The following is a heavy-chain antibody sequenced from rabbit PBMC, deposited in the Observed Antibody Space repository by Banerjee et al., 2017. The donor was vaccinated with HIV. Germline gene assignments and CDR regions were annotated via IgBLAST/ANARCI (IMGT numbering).Heavy chain of an antibody. CDR2: IYTGGSGST. D-gene: IGHD6-1*01. CDR1: GFSFSSSYY. CDR3: ARDRNDADGHATFDL. Sequence: QSLEESGGDLVKPGASLTLTCTASGFSFSSSYYMCWVRQAPGKGLEWIACIYTGGSGSTYYASWAEGRFTISKTSSTTVTLQMTSLTAADTATYFCARDRNDADGHATFDLWGQGTLVTVS. J-gene: IGHJ4*01. V-gene: IGHV1S40*01.